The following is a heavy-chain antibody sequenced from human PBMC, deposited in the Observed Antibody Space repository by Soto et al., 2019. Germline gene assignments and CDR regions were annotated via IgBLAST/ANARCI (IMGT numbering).Heavy chain of an antibody. D-gene: IGHD3-3*01. CDR3: ARYRGDFWSGSYYYYGMDV. Sequence: GGSLRLSCAASGFTFSSYWMSWVRQAPGKGLEWVANIKQDGSEKYYVDSVKGRFTISRDNAKNSLYLQMNSLRAEDTAVYYCARYRGDFWSGSYYYYGMDVWGQGTTVTVSS. V-gene: IGHV3-7*03. CDR2: IKQDGSEK. CDR1: GFTFSSYW. J-gene: IGHJ6*02.